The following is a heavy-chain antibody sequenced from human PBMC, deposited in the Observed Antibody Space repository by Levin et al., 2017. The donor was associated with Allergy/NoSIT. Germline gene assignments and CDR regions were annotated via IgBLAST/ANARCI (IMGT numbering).Heavy chain of an antibody. D-gene: IGHD3-10*01. V-gene: IGHV3-30*18. J-gene: IGHJ6*02. CDR2: VSNDGKNK. CDR3: AKPRSRYSERNARWGYGMDV. CDR1: GYTFNAYA. Sequence: GGSLRLSCAASGYTFNAYAIAWVRQAPGKGLEWVAVVSNDGKNKYYTDSVKGRFSISRDSSEKTVQLQMNSLRSEDTAVYFCAKPRSRYSERNARWGYGMDVWGQGTTVIVSS.